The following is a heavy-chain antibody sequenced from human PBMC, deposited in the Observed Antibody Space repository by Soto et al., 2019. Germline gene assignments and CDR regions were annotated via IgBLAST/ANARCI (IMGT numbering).Heavy chain of an antibody. J-gene: IGHJ4*02. CDR2: ISGGIT. D-gene: IGHD2-21*02. CDR1: GFTFNNYA. CDR3: ATCIGGDCYSDY. V-gene: IGHV3-23*01. Sequence: PVWSLRLSCVASGFTFNNYAMSWVRQAPGKGLEWVSAISGGITYYADSVKGRFTISRDNSKNTLFLQMTSLRVEDTAVYYCATCIGGDCYSDYWGQGAMGSVSA.